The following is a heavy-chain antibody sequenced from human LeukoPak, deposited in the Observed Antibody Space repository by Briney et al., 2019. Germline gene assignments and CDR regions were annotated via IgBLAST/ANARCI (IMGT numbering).Heavy chain of an antibody. CDR1: GYTFTSYY. D-gene: IGHD3-10*01. Sequence: ASVKVSCKASGYTFTSYYMHWVRQAPGQGLEWMGIINPSGGSTSYAQKFQGRVTMTRDTSTSTVYMELSSLRSEDTAVYYCARDYPEVVRGFTITQYYYYGMDVWGQGTTVTVSS. CDR3: ARDYPEVVRGFTITQYYYYGMDV. V-gene: IGHV1-46*01. CDR2: INPSGGST. J-gene: IGHJ6*02.